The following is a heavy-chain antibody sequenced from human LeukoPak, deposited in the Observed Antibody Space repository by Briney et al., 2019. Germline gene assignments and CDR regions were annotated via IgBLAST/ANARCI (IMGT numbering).Heavy chain of an antibody. V-gene: IGHV3-21*01. D-gene: IGHD3-22*01. CDR3: ARDLLGGGYYYDSSGYAGAFDI. CDR2: ISSTSSYI. J-gene: IGHJ3*02. Sequence: GGSLRLSCAASGFTFSSYSINWVRQAPGKGLEWVSSISSTSSYIYYADSVKGRFTISRDNAKNSLYLQMNSLRAEDTAVYYCARDLLGGGYYYDSSGYAGAFDIWGQGTMVTVSS. CDR1: GFTFSSYS.